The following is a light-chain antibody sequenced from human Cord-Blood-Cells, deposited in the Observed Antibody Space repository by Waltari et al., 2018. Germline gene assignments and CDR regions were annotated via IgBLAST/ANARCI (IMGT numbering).Light chain of an antibody. CDR1: QDISNY. J-gene: IGKJ3*01. Sequence: DIQMTQSPSSLSASVGDRVTITCQASQDISNYLNWYQQKPGKAPKLLIYDASNLETGVPSRFSGSESGTDFTFTISSLQPEDIATYYCQQYDNLLIFTFGPGTKVDIK. V-gene: IGKV1-33*01. CDR3: QQYDNLLIFT. CDR2: DAS.